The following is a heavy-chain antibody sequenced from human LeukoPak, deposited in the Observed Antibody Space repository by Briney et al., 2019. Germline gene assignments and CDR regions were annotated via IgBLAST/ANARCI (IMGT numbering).Heavy chain of an antibody. Sequence: GGSLRLSCAASGFTFSSYSMNWVRQAPGKGLEWVSYISSSSSTIYYADSVKGRFTISRDNAKNSLYLQMNSLRAEDTAVYYCSRDDYQDSSGYDYWGQGTLVTVFS. CDR1: GFTFSSYS. CDR3: SRDDYQDSSGYDY. J-gene: IGHJ4*02. D-gene: IGHD3-22*01. V-gene: IGHV3-48*04. CDR2: ISSSSSTI.